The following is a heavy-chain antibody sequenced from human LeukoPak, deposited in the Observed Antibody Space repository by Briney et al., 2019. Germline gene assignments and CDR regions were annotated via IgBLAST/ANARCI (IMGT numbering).Heavy chain of an antibody. Sequence: PGGSLRLSCGASGFTFSTHDMHWVRQAPGQGLEWVAFIRYDGSNEYYADSVKGRFTISRDNSKNTLYRQMNSVRSEDTALYYCAKPSGSGVDYWGQGTRVTVSS. CDR3: AKPSGSGVDY. CDR2: IRYDGSNE. D-gene: IGHD1-26*01. V-gene: IGHV3-30*02. CDR1: GFTFSTHD. J-gene: IGHJ4*01.